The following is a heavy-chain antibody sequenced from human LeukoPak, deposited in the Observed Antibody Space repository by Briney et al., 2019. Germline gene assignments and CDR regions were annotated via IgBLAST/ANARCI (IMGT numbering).Heavy chain of an antibody. CDR3: ASPGGVVGATPYNAFDI. D-gene: IGHD1-26*01. J-gene: IGHJ3*02. Sequence: QPGGSLRLSCAASGFTFSSYAMHWVRQAPGKGLEWVAVISYDGSNKYYADSVKGRFTISRDNSKNTLYLQMNSLRAEDTAVYYCASPGGVVGATPYNAFDIWGQGTMVTVSS. CDR2: ISYDGSNK. V-gene: IGHV3-30*04. CDR1: GFTFSSYA.